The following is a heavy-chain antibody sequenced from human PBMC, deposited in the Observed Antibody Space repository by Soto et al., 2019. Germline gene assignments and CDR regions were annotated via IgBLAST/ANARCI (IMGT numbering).Heavy chain of an antibody. CDR2: IYPGDSDT. V-gene: IGHV5-51*01. CDR1: GYSFTGYW. CDR3: AGGGVRGVITRTRDYYGMDV. J-gene: IGHJ6*02. D-gene: IGHD3-10*01. Sequence: PGESLKISCKGSGYSFTGYWITWVRQMLGKGLEWMGIIYPGDSDTRYSPSFQGQVTISADKSISTAYLQWSSLKASDSAMYYCAGGGVRGVITRTRDYYGMDVWGQGTTVTVSS.